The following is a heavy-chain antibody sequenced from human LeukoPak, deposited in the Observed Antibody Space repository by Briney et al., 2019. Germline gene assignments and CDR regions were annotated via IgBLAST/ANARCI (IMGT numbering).Heavy chain of an antibody. CDR2: VNPNNGVT. V-gene: IGHV1-2*02. D-gene: IGHD4-17*01. CDR3: ARVMTTVTKFDS. Sequence: ASEKVSCKASGYNFKGYYMHWVRQAPGQGLEWMGWVNPNNGVTDYAQKFHGRVTLTSDTSITTVYMVLDSLTSDDTAMYFCARVMTTVTKFDSWGQGTLVTVSS. J-gene: IGHJ4*02. CDR1: GYNFKGYY.